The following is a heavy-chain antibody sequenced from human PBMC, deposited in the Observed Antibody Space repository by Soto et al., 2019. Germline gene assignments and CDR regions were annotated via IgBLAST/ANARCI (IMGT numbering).Heavy chain of an antibody. CDR1: GYSFTSYW. Sequence: GESLKISCKGSGYSFTSYWISWVRQMPGKGLEWMGRIDPSDSYTNYSPSFQGHVTISADKSISTAYLQWSSLKASDTAMYYCARIGRYRSSLYYYGMDVWGQGTTVTVSS. CDR3: ARIGRYRSSLYYYGMDV. D-gene: IGHD6-6*01. J-gene: IGHJ6*02. V-gene: IGHV5-10-1*01. CDR2: IDPSDSYT.